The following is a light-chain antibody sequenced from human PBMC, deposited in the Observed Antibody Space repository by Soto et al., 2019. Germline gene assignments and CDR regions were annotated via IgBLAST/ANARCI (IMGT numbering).Light chain of an antibody. J-gene: IGKJ4*01. CDR2: WAS. CDR1: XXXXSRSNNENY. Sequence: DIVLTQSPDSLAVSLGERATIXXXXXXXXXSRSNNENYLSWHQHKPGQSPKLLIYWASTRESGVPDRFSGSGSGTDFTLTISSLQAEDVAVYYCQQHYSAPLTFGGGTKVDIK. V-gene: IGKV4-1*01. CDR3: QQHYSAPLT.